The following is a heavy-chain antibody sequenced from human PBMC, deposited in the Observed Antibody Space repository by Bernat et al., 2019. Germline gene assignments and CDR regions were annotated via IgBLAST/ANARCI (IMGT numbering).Heavy chain of an antibody. J-gene: IGHJ6*03. V-gene: IGHV3-33*01. CDR1: GFTFITYG. CDR2: LWYDGSNK. CDR3: ARDQSRSIAAAGWGGYYMDV. Sequence: QVQLVESGGGVVQPGRSLRLSCAASGFTFITYGMHWVRQAPGKGLEWVAVLWYDGSNKYYADSVKGRFTISRDNSKNTLYLQMNSLRAEDTAVYYCARDQSRSIAAAGWGGYYMDVWGKGTTVTVSS. D-gene: IGHD6-13*01.